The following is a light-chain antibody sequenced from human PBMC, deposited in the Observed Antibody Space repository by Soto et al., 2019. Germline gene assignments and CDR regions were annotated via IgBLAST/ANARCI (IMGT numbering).Light chain of an antibody. V-gene: IGKV3-20*01. CDR2: DAS. Sequence: EIVLTQSPGTLSLSAGERATLSCRASQSFSSSYLAWYQQKPGQAPRLLFYDASIRATGIPDRFSGSGSGTGFSLTISRLEPEDFAVYYCHQYGSSPWTFGQGTKVDIK. CDR3: HQYGSSPWT. CDR1: QSFSSSY. J-gene: IGKJ1*01.